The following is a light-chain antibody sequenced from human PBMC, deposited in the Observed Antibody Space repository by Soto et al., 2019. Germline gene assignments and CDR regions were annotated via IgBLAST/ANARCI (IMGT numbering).Light chain of an antibody. Sequence: EIVLTQSPGTPSLSPGERATLSCRASQSVITNYLAWYQQKPGQAPRLLIYAASSRATGIPDRFSGSGSGTDFTLTINRLEPEDFAVYYCQQYGSSPRTFGQGTKVDIK. CDR2: AAS. J-gene: IGKJ1*01. CDR3: QQYGSSPRT. V-gene: IGKV3-20*01. CDR1: QSVITNY.